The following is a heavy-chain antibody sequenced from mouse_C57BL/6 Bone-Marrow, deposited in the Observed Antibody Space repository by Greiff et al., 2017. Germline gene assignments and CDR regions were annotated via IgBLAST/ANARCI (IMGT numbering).Heavy chain of an antibody. CDR1: GFSFNTYA. CDR3: VSLDYTGYAMDY. CDR2: IRSKSNNYAT. V-gene: IGHV10-1*01. D-gene: IGHD2-13*01. Sequence: EVQLVESGGGLVQPKGSLKLSCAASGFSFNTYAMNWVRQAPGKGLEWVARIRSKSNNYATYYADSVKDRFTISRDDSESMLYLQMNNLKTEDTAMYYCVSLDYTGYAMDYWGQGTSVTVSS. J-gene: IGHJ4*01.